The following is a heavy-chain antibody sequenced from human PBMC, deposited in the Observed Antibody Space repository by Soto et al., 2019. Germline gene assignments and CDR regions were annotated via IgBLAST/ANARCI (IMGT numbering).Heavy chain of an antibody. CDR1: GYTFTSHY. V-gene: IGHV1-46*01. J-gene: IGHJ4*02. Sequence: ASVKVSCKASGYTFTSHYMHWVRQAPGQGLEWMGLINPSAGSTSYAQSFQGRVTMTRDTSKNQFSLNLRSVTAADTAVYYCARVDHRGYFAILTDYWRQGTLVTVSS. D-gene: IGHD3-9*01. CDR3: ARVDHRGYFAILTDY. CDR2: INPSAGST.